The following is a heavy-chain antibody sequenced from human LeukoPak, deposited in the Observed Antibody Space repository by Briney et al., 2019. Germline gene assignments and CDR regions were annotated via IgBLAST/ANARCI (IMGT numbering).Heavy chain of an antibody. Sequence: GGSLRLSCAASGFTFNTYSMNWVRQAPGKGLEWVSYISTGSSTIYYADSVKGRFTISRDNAKNSLYLQMNSLRAEDTAVYYCAGLWFGESTNWFDPWGQGTLVTVSS. V-gene: IGHV3-48*01. J-gene: IGHJ5*02. D-gene: IGHD3-10*01. CDR3: AGLWFGESTNWFDP. CDR2: ISTGSSTI. CDR1: GFTFNTYS.